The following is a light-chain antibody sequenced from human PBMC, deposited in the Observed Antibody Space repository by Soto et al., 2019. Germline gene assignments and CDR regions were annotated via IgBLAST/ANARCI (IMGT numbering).Light chain of an antibody. CDR3: QQSYSNPHWT. J-gene: IGKJ1*01. CDR2: AAS. V-gene: IGKV1-39*01. CDR1: QSISSY. Sequence: DIQMTQSPSSLSASVGDRVTITCRASQSISSYLNWYQQKPGKAPKLLIYAASSLQSGVPSRISGSGSGTDFTLTISSLQAEDFATYHCQQSYSNPHWTFGQGTKVEI.